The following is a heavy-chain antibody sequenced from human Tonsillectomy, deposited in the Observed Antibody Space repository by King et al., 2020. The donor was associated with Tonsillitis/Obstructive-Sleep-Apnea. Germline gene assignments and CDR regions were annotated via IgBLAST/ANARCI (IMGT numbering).Heavy chain of an antibody. J-gene: IGHJ4*02. CDR1: GYTFTSYG. V-gene: IGHV1-18*01. Sequence: VQLVESGAEVKKPGASVKVSCKASGYTFTSYGISWVRQAPGQGLEGMGGISAYNGNTNYAMKLQGRVTMTTDTSMSTAYMELRSLRSDDTAVYYCARLGNYYGSGSYYNYWGQGTLVTVSS. D-gene: IGHD3-10*01. CDR2: ISAYNGNT. CDR3: ARLGNYYGSGSYYNY.